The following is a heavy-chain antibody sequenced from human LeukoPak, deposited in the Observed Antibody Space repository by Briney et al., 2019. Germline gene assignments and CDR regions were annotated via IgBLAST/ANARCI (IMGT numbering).Heavy chain of an antibody. V-gene: IGHV4-34*01. J-gene: IGHJ4*02. Sequence: PSETLSLTCAVYGGSFSGYYWSWIRQPPGKGLEWIGQIDPGGSTNYNPSLKSRVTISVDTSKTQLTVKLSSVTAADTAVYYCAGGLGPSSRWGQGTLVTVSS. CDR2: IDPGGST. CDR3: AGGLGPSSR. CDR1: GGSFSGYY. D-gene: IGHD6-13*01.